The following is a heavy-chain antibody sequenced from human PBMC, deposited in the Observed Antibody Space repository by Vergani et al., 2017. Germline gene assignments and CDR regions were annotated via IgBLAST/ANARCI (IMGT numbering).Heavy chain of an antibody. J-gene: IGHJ5*02. V-gene: IGHV3-11*01. D-gene: IGHD3-3*01. CDR1: GGSFSGYY. CDR2: ISSSGSTI. Sequence: QVQLQQWGAGLLKPSETLSLTCAVYGGSFSGYYWSWIRQAPGKGLEWVSYISSSGSTIYYADSVKGRFTISRDNAKNSLYLQMNSLRAEDTAVYYCARAGWGYDFWSGYYGGHWFDPWGQGTLVTVSS. CDR3: ARAGWGYDFWSGYYGGHWFDP.